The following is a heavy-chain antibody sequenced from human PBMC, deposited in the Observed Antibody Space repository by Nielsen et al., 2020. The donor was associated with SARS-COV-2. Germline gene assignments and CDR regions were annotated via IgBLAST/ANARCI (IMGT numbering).Heavy chain of an antibody. CDR3: ARGIPSAGTAFDY. CDR1: GYSFTSYW. V-gene: IGHV5-51*01. Sequence: GESLKISCKGSGYSFTSYWIGWVRQMPGKGLEWMGIIYPDDSDTRYSPSFQGQVTISADKSISTAYLQWSSLKASDTAMYYCARGIPSAGTAFDYWGQGTLVTVSS. CDR2: IYPDDSDT. D-gene: IGHD6-13*01. J-gene: IGHJ4*02.